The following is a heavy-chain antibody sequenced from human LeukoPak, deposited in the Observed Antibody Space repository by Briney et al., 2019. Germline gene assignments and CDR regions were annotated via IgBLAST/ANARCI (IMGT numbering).Heavy chain of an antibody. CDR3: ARDPVEWELLLDY. CDR2: MNIDGSEK. D-gene: IGHD1-26*01. V-gene: IGHV3-7*01. J-gene: IGHJ4*02. CDR1: GFTLSNYW. Sequence: GGSLRLSCAASGFTLSNYWMGWVRQAPGKRPEWVANMNIDGSEKYYADSVKGRFSISRDNARNSVYLQMASLRVEDTAVYYCARDPVEWELLLDYWGQGTLVTVSS.